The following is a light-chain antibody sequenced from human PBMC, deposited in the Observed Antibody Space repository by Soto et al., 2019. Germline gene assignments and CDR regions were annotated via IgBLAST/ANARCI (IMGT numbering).Light chain of an antibody. CDR1: QSVSYN. CDR2: VAS. CDR3: QQYNNWPV. J-gene: IGKJ1*01. Sequence: EIVMTQSPAALSVSPGERATLSCRASQSVSYNVAWYQQKPGQAPRLLIYVASTRATGIPARFRGSGSGTEFTLTISSLQSEDFAVYYCQQYNNWPVFGQGTKVDI. V-gene: IGKV3-15*01.